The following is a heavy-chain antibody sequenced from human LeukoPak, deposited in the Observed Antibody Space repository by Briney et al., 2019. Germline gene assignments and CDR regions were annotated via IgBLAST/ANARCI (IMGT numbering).Heavy chain of an antibody. V-gene: IGHV3-23*01. D-gene: IGHD3-22*01. CDR1: GFTFSNYA. CDR2: ISGSGGST. J-gene: IGHJ4*02. Sequence: GGSLRLSCAASGFTFSNYAMSWVRQAPGKGLEWVSAISGSGGSTYYADSVKGRFTISRDNSKNTLYLQMNSLRAEDTAVYYCAKDPRPSSGYGPSSPRGYFDYWGQGTLVTVSS. CDR3: AKDPRPSSGYGPSSPRGYFDY.